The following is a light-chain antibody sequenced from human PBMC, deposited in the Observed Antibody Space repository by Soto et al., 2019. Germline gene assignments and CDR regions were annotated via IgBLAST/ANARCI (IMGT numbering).Light chain of an antibody. V-gene: IGKV3-15*01. J-gene: IGKJ1*01. CDR2: DAS. CDR3: QQYNNWRT. CDR1: QSVDSN. Sequence: TQSPATLSVSTGERATLSCRASQSVDSNLAWYQQNPGQPPRLLIYDASTRATGIPARISGSGSGTEFTLTISSLQSEDFAVYYCQQYNNWRTFGQGTKVDIK.